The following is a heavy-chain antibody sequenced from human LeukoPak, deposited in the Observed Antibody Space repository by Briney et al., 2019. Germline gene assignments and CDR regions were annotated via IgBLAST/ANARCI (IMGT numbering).Heavy chain of an antibody. CDR1: GGSISSYY. Sequence: SETLSLTCTVSGGSISSYYWSWIRQPPGKGLEWMGYIYYSGSTNYNPSLKSRVTISVDTSKNQFSLKLSSVTAADTAVYYCASARDGAFDIWGQGTMVTVSS. CDR3: ASARDGAFDI. CDR2: IYYSGST. J-gene: IGHJ3*02. V-gene: IGHV4-59*08.